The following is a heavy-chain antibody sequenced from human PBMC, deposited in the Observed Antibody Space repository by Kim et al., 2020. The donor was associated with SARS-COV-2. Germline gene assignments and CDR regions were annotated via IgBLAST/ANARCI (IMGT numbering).Heavy chain of an antibody. CDR2: IYTSGST. D-gene: IGHD3-10*01. CDR1: GGSISSYY. V-gene: IGHV4-4*07. J-gene: IGHJ4*02. CDR3: ARDPKQLWFGEFNSV. Sequence: SETLSLTCTVSGGSISSYYWSWIRQPAGKGLEWIGRIYTSGSTNYNPSLKSRVTMSVDTSKNQFSLKLSSVTAADTAVYYCARDPKQLWFGEFNSVWGQGTLVTVSS.